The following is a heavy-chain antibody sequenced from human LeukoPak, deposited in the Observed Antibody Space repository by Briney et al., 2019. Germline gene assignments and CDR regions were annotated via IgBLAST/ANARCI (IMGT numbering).Heavy chain of an antibody. V-gene: IGHV3-7*01. J-gene: IGHJ4*02. CDR1: GFTFSSYW. D-gene: IGHD6-6*01. CDR2: IKEDGSIQ. CDR3: AKGHSSSSGVFFY. Sequence: GGSLRLSCVASGFTFSSYWMTWVRQAPGKGLEWLANIKEDGSIQYYLDSVRGRFTISRDNAKTSVYLQLNSLRADDTAVYYCAKGHSSSSGVFFYRGQGTLVTVSS.